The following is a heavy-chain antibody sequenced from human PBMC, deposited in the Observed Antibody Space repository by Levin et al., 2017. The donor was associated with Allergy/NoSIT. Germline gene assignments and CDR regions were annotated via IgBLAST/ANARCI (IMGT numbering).Heavy chain of an antibody. CDR1: GGSISSYY. CDR3: ARREYGDLDY. V-gene: IGHV4-59*01. Sequence: GSLRLSCTVSGGSISSYYWSWIRQPPGKGLEWVWYIYYSGSTTYNPSLKSRVTISVDTSKNQFSLMLSSVTAADTSVYDCARREYGDLDYWGQGTLVTVSS. D-gene: IGHD4-17*01. J-gene: IGHJ4*02. CDR2: IYYSGST.